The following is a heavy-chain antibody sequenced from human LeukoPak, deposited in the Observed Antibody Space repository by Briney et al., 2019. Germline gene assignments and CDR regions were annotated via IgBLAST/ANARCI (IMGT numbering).Heavy chain of an antibody. Sequence: GGSLRLSCSASGFTFSRYPMHWVRQAPGKGLEYVSAISGNGGSTYYADSVKGRFTISRDNSKNTLYLQMSSLRDEDTAVYYCVKDRGYYFDFWGQGTLLTFSS. J-gene: IGHJ4*02. V-gene: IGHV3-64D*09. CDR3: VKDRGYYFDF. D-gene: IGHD3-10*01. CDR2: ISGNGGST. CDR1: GFTFSRYP.